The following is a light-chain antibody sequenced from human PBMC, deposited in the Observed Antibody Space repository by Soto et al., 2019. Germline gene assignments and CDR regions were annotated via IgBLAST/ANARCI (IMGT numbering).Light chain of an antibody. J-gene: IGKJ1*01. CDR2: GAS. V-gene: IGKV3-20*01. CDR1: QSISRY. Sequence: IVLTQAPATINLSPGDRATLSCRASQSISRYLAWYQQKPGQGPRLLIYGASSRATGTPDRFSGSGSGTDFTLTINRLEPEDFALYYCQQYGSSPPTFGQGTKVDIK. CDR3: QQYGSSPPT.